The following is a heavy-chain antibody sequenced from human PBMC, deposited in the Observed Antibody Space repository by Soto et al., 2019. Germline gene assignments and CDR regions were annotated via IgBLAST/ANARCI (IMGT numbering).Heavy chain of an antibody. CDR1: GGTFSSYT. J-gene: IGHJ3*02. CDR2: IIPILGIA. Sequence: SVKVSCKASGGTFSSYTISWVRQAPGQGLEWMGRIIPILGIANYAQKLQGRVTMTTDTSTSTAYMELRSLRSDDTAVYYCAREQQLVPWRHAFDIWGQGTMVTVSS. V-gene: IGHV1-69*04. D-gene: IGHD6-13*01. CDR3: AREQQLVPWRHAFDI.